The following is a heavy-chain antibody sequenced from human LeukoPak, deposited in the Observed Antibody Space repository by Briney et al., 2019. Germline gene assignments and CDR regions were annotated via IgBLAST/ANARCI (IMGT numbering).Heavy chain of an antibody. J-gene: IGHJ2*01. D-gene: IGHD3-3*02. CDR3: ARVGDHFHWNLDL. V-gene: IGHV3-53*01. CDR2: IYSGGTT. CDR1: GFTVSTYY. Sequence: GGSLRLSCAASGFTVSTYYMNWVRQAPGKGLEWVSIIYSGGTTYYADSVKGRFTISRDTSKNTLSLQMSSLRAEDTAVYFCARVGDHFHWNLDLWGRGALVTVSS.